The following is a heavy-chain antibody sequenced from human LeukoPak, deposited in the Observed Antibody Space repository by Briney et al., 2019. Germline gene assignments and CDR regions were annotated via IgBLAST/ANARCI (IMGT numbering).Heavy chain of an antibody. CDR1: GFTFRSYW. CDR2: IKQDGSEK. Sequence: GGSLRLSCAASGFTFRSYWMSWVRQAPGKGLEWVANIKQDGSEKYYVDSVKGRFTISRDNAKNSLYLQMNSLRAEDTAVYYCARGGEVAAAHWGQGTLVTVSS. V-gene: IGHV3-7*03. D-gene: IGHD6-13*01. J-gene: IGHJ4*02. CDR3: ARGGEVAAAH.